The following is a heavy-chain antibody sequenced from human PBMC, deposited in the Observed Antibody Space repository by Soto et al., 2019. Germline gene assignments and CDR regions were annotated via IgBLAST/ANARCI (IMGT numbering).Heavy chain of an antibody. Sequence: QVQLVQSGDEVKKPGASVKVSCKASGYIFVNYGIAWVRQAPRQGLEWMGWISPYTGNTHSASKVQGRLTMTTDPARRTAYMDLGSLTSDDTAVYYCVMVDNYVTPTPQDVWGQGTTVTVSS. V-gene: IGHV1-18*01. CDR2: ISPYTGNT. CDR3: VMVDNYVTPTPQDV. J-gene: IGHJ6*02. CDR1: GYIFVNYG. D-gene: IGHD3-16*01.